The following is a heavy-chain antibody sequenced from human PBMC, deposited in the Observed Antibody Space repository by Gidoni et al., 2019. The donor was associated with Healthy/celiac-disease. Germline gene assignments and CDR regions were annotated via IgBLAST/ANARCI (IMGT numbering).Heavy chain of an antibody. CDR1: GFTFSSYA. Sequence: EVQLLESGGGLVQPGGSLRLSCAASGFTFSSYAMSWVRQSPGKGLEWVSAISCSGCRTYYEDSLKGRFTISRDNSKNTLYLQMNRLRAEDTAVYYCAKKLRPSYGSGSPHSPDAFDIWGQGTMVTVSS. J-gene: IGHJ3*02. CDR3: AKKLRPSYGSGSPHSPDAFDI. V-gene: IGHV3-23*01. D-gene: IGHD3-10*01. CDR2: ISCSGCRT.